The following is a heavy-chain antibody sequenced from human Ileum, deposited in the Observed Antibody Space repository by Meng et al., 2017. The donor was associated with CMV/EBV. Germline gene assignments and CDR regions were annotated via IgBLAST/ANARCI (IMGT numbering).Heavy chain of an antibody. Sequence: SQTLSLTCAVHGGSFSTYYWSWIRQPPGRGLEWIGEMNHSGDTYYSPSLKSRVTIPVDPSESQFSLELSSVTGADTAVYYCARASTYYGMDVWGQGTKVTVSS. J-gene: IGHJ6*02. CDR3: ARASTYYGMDV. CDR1: GGSFSTYY. CDR2: MNHSGDT. V-gene: IGHV4-34*01.